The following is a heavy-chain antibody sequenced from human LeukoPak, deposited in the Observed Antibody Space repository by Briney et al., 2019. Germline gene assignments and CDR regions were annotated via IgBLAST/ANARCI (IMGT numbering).Heavy chain of an antibody. Sequence: ASVKVSCKASGYTFTGYYMHWVRQAPGQGLEWMGWINPNSGGTNYAQKFQGRVTMTRGTSISTAYMELSRLRSDDTAVYYCARGSGCSSTSCYSPLLDPWGQGTLVTVSS. V-gene: IGHV1-2*02. CDR2: INPNSGGT. CDR1: GYTFTGYY. D-gene: IGHD2-2*01. J-gene: IGHJ5*02. CDR3: ARGSGCSSTSCYSPLLDP.